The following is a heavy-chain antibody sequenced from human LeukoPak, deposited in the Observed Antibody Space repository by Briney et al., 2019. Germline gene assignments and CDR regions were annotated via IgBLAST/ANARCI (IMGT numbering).Heavy chain of an antibody. CDR3: ARDTPSYGFDY. CDR1: GGPISSYY. CDR2: IYYSGST. J-gene: IGHJ4*02. D-gene: IGHD4-17*01. V-gene: IGHV4-59*01. Sequence: SETLSLTCTVSGGPISSYYWSWIRQPPGKGLEWIGYIYYSGSTNYNPSLKSRVTISVDTSKNQFSLKLSSVTAADTAVYYCARDTPSYGFDYWGQGTLVTVSS.